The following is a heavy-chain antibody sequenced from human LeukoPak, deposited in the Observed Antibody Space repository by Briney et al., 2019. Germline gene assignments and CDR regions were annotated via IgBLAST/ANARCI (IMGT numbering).Heavy chain of an antibody. D-gene: IGHD3-16*02. CDR2: ISGSSSRT. J-gene: IGHJ4*02. V-gene: IGHV3-23*01. CDR1: GFTFRDSA. Sequence: PGGSLRLSCAASGFTFRDSALAWVRQAPGKGLEWVSAISGSSSRTYYADSVKGRFTISRDNYKNTLFLQMNTLRAEDTAVYYCVKASFAGVIGTLDYWGQGTLVAVSS. CDR3: VKASFAGVIGTLDY.